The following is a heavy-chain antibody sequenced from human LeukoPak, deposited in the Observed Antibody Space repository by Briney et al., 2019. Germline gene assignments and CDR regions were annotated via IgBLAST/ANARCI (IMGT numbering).Heavy chain of an antibody. CDR2: MNPYSGDR. V-gene: IGHV1-8*03. CDR1: GYTFTGYH. CDR3: ARTTSLTASGYDY. Sequence: GASVKVSCKTSGYTFTGYHINWVRQATGQGLEWMGWMNPYSGDRGYAQKFQGRVSITSDTSISTAYMELSSLRSDGTAVYFCARTTSLTASGYDYWGQGTLVTVSS. D-gene: IGHD4-17*01. J-gene: IGHJ4*02.